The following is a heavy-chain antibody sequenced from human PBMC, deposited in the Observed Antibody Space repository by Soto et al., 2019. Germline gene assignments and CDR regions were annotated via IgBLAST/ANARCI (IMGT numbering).Heavy chain of an antibody. J-gene: IGHJ6*02. Sequence: SVKVSCKASGFTFTSSAVQWVRQARGQRLEWIGWIVVGSGNTNYAQKFQERVTITRDMSTSTAYMELSSLRSEDTAVYYCAASRGTDYYDFWICYYTAHYYCMDVWGQGTTVTVSS. CDR1: GFTFTSSA. V-gene: IGHV1-58*01. CDR3: AASRGTDYYDFWICYYTAHYYCMDV. D-gene: IGHD3-3*01. CDR2: IVVGSGNT.